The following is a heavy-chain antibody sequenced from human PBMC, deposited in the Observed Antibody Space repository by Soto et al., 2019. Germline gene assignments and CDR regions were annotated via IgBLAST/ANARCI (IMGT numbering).Heavy chain of an antibody. Sequence: QVQLVQSGAEVKKPGASVKVSCKASGYTFTSYAMHWVRQAPGQRLEGMGWINAGNGNTKYSQKFQGRVTLTRDTSASTAYMELSSLRSEDTAVYYCAREGGIYCSGGSCYSIDAFDIWGQGTMVTVSS. D-gene: IGHD2-15*01. J-gene: IGHJ3*02. CDR3: AREGGIYCSGGSCYSIDAFDI. CDR2: INAGNGNT. CDR1: GYTFTSYA. V-gene: IGHV1-3*01.